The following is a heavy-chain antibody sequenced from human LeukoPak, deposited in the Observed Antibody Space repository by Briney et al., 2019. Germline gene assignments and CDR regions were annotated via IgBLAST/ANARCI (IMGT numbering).Heavy chain of an antibody. CDR2: IYHSGST. J-gene: IGHJ4*02. V-gene: IGHV4-59*12. CDR1: GGSISTYY. CDR3: ARGRDGYNYGY. D-gene: IGHD5-24*01. Sequence: SETLSLTCTVSGGSISTYYWSWIRQPPGKGLEWIGYIYHSGSTYYNPSLKSRVTISVDRSKNQFSLKLSSVTAADTAVYYCARGRDGYNYGYWGQGTLVTVSS.